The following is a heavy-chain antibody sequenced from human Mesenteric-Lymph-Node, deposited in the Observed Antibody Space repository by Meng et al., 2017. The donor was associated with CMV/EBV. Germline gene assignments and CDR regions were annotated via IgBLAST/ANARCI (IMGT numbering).Heavy chain of an antibody. CDR3: ARDDCSSTSCPKDY. CDR2: ISSSSSYI. CDR1: GFTFGSYR. D-gene: IGHD2-2*01. J-gene: IGHJ4*02. Sequence: ASGFTFGSYRMNWVRQAPGKGLEWVSSISSSSSYIYYADSVKGRFTISRDNAKNSLYLQMNSLRAEDTAVYYCARDDCSSTSCPKDYWGQGTLVTVSS. V-gene: IGHV3-21*01.